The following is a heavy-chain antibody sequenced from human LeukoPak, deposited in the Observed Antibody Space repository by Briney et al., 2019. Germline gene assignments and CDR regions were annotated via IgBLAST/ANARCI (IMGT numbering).Heavy chain of an antibody. J-gene: IGHJ3*02. CDR3: ARLRSTSLAFDI. D-gene: IGHD5/OR15-5a*01. V-gene: IGHV4-38-2*02. Sequence: SETLSLTCSVSGYSISSGYYWGWIRQPPGKGLEWIGSIYYSGSTYYNPSLKSRVTISVDTSKNQFSLKLASVTAADTAVYYCARLRSTSLAFDIWGQGTMVTVSS. CDR2: IYYSGST. CDR1: GYSISSGYY.